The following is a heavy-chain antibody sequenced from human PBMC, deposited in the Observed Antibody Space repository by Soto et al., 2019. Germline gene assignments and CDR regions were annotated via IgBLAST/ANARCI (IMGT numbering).Heavy chain of an antibody. V-gene: IGHV6-1*01. CDR3: ASVVQREASGDYGAFDI. D-gene: IGHD4-17*01. J-gene: IGHJ3*02. CDR2: TYYRSKWYN. CDR1: GDSVSSKSAA. Sequence: SQTLSLTCAISGDSVSSKSAAWNWIRQSPSRGLEWLGRTYYRSKWYNDYAVSVKSRITINPDTSKNQFSLQLNSVTPEDTAVYYCASVVQREASGDYGAFDIWGQGTMVTVSS.